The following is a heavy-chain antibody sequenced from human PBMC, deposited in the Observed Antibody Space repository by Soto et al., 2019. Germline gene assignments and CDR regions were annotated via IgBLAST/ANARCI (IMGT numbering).Heavy chain of an antibody. CDR2: ISSSSSYI. V-gene: IGHV3-21*01. CDR3: ARDQPGYSYGYGLGY. J-gene: IGHJ4*02. D-gene: IGHD5-18*01. Sequence: EVQLVESGGGLVKPGGSLRLSCAASGFTFSSYSMNWVRQAPGKGLEWVSSISSSSSYIYYADSVKGRFTISRDNAQNSLSLQMNSLRADDTAVYYCARDQPGYSYGYGLGYWGQGTLVTVSS. CDR1: GFTFSSYS.